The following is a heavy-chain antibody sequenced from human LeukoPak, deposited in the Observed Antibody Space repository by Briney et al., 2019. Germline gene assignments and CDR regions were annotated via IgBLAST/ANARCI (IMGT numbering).Heavy chain of an antibody. J-gene: IGHJ4*02. CDR2: INPNSGGT. D-gene: IGHD5-18*01. V-gene: IGHV1-2*02. CDR3: ARDRLPHYTAWIDY. CDR1: GYTFTSYD. Sequence: ASVKVSCKASGYTFTSYDINWVRQATGQGLEWMGWINPNSGGTNYAQKFQGRVTMTSDTSISTAYMELSSLRSDDTAVYYCARDRLPHYTAWIDYWGQGTLVTVSS.